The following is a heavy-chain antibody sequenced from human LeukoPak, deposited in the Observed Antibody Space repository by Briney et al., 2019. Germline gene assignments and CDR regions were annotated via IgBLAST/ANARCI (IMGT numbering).Heavy chain of an antibody. V-gene: IGHV3-23*01. CDR1: GFTFSSYA. CDR2: ISGSGGST. CDR3: AKEMTTMTTGGFGTFDY. D-gene: IGHD4-17*01. Sequence: GGSLRLSCAASGFTFSSYAMSWVRQAPGRGREWVSAISGSGGSTYYADSVKGRFTISRDNSKNTLYLQMNSLRAEDTAVYYCAKEMTTMTTGGFGTFDYWGQGTLVTVSS. J-gene: IGHJ4*02.